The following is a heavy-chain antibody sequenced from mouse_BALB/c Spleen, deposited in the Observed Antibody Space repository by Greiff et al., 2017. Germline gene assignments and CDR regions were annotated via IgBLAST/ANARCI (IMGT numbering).Heavy chain of an antibody. V-gene: IGHV5-12-2*01. CDR2: ISNGGGST. D-gene: IGHD2-4*01. Sequence: EVQRVESGGGLVQPGGSLKLSCAASGFTFSSYTMSWVRQTPEKRLEWVAYISNGGGSTYYPDTVKGRFTISRDNAKNTLYLQMSSLKSEDTAMYYCARHVDYGGMDYWGQGTSVTVSS. CDR3: ARHVDYGGMDY. CDR1: GFTFSSYT. J-gene: IGHJ4*01.